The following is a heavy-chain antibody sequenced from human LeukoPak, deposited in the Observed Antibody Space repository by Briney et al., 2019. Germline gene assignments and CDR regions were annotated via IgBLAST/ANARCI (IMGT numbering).Heavy chain of an antibody. CDR2: IYTRGST. D-gene: IGHD3-9*01. Sequence: SETLSLTCTVSGGSISSSYWSWIRQPAGKGLEWIGRIYTRGSTNYNPSFKSRVTMSVDTSKNQFSLKLRSVTAADTAVYYCASGLRYFDLYYWGQGTLVTVSS. V-gene: IGHV4-4*07. CDR3: ASGLRYFDLYY. CDR1: GGSISSSY. J-gene: IGHJ4*02.